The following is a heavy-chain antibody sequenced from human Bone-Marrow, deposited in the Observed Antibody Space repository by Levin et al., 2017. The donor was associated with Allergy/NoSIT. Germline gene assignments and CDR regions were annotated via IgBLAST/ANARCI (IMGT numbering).Heavy chain of an antibody. CDR3: ARGHKFYSDTWFDY. CDR2: IGTAGDT. V-gene: IGHV3-13*01. J-gene: IGHJ5*01. CDR1: GFTFNTYD. D-gene: IGHD6-13*01. Sequence: PGGSLRLSCAASGFTFNTYDFHWVRLPTGKGLEWVSAIGTAGDTYYSASVKGRFTMSRENAKNSVYLQMNNLRPGDTAVYFCARGHKFYSDTWFDYWGQGTLVAVSS.